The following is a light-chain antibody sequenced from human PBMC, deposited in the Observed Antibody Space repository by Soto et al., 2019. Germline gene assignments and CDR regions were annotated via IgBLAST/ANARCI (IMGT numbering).Light chain of an antibody. V-gene: IGKV2-28*01. Sequence: DIVLTQSPLSLPVTTGEPASISCRSSQSLLHSNGNIYLDWYLQKPGQSPQLLTYLGFIRASGVPDRISGSGSGTDFTLKITSLEAEDVGVYSCMQAVQAPRTFGLGTKVEIK. CDR3: MQAVQAPRT. CDR1: QSLLHSNGNIY. J-gene: IGKJ1*01. CDR2: LGF.